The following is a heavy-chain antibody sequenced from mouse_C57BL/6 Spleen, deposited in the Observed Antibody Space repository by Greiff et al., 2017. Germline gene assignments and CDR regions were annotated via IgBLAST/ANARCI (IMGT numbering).Heavy chain of an antibody. CDR3: ARATTGFAY. Sequence: QVQLKQSGAELVRPGTSVKVSCKASGYAFTNYLIEWVKQRPGQGLEWIGVINPGSGGSNYNEKFKGKATLTADKSSSTAYMQLSSLTSEDSAVYFCARATTGFAYWGQGTLVTVSA. CDR2: INPGSGGS. D-gene: IGHD1-1*01. V-gene: IGHV1-54*01. CDR1: GYAFTNYL. J-gene: IGHJ3*01.